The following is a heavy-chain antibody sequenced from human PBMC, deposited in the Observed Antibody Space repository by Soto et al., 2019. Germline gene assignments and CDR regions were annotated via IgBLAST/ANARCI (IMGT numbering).Heavy chain of an antibody. J-gene: IGHJ4*02. CDR1: GDTFNFYT. CDR3: ATSFGSGSRAFDY. CDR2: FNPILSFS. V-gene: IGHV1-69*02. Sequence: QVQLVQSGAEVKKPGSSVKVSCKASGDTFNFYTINWVRQAPGLGLEWMGRFNPILSFSNSALKFQGRVTLPADKSTSTAYMVLSSLRSADTAIYYCATSFGSGSRAFDYWGQGALVTVSS. D-gene: IGHD3-10*01.